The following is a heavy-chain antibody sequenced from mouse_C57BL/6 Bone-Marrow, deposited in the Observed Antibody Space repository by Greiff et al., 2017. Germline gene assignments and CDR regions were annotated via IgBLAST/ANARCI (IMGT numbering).Heavy chain of an antibody. V-gene: IGHV1-5*01. CDR1: GYTFTSYW. CDR3: ARLYGYDPYYYAMDY. D-gene: IGHD2-2*01. CDR2: IYPGNSDT. Sequence: VQLQQSGTVLARPGASVKMSCKTSGYTFTSYWMHWVKQRPGQGLEWIGAIYPGNSDTSYNQKFKGKAKLTAVTSASTAYMELSSLTSEDSAVYYCARLYGYDPYYYAMDYWGQGTSVTVAS. J-gene: IGHJ4*01.